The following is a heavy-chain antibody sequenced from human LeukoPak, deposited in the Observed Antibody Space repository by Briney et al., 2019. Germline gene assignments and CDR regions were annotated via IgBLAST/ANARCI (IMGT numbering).Heavy chain of an antibody. J-gene: IGHJ4*02. Sequence: PGGSLRFSCAASAFTFNYYRMSWVRQAQGQGLEWVANINQDGSNNFYADYVRGRFTISRDNATTSIYLHMHRLRHADTSVYYCATQSYGLFSYCGQGTLVTVSS. CDR1: AFTFNYYR. D-gene: IGHD4-17*01. CDR3: ATQSYGLFSY. CDR2: INQDGSNN. V-gene: IGHV3-7*01.